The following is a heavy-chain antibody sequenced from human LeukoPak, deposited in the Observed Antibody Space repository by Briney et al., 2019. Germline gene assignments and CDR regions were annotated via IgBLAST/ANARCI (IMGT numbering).Heavy chain of an antibody. V-gene: IGHV3-7*01. Sequence: PGGSLRLSCAASGFTFTNYWMSWVRQAPGKGLELVANIKQDRSEKYYVDSVKGRFTISRDNAKNSLYLQMNSLRAEDTAVYYCARDVVVVAFDYWGQGTLVTVSS. D-gene: IGHD2-15*01. CDR2: IKQDRSEK. CDR1: GFTFTNYW. CDR3: ARDVVVVAFDY. J-gene: IGHJ4*02.